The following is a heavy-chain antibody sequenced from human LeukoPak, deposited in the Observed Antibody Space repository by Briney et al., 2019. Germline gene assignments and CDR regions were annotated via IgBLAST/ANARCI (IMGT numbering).Heavy chain of an antibody. CDR1: GGSFSGYY. J-gene: IGHJ4*02. CDR2: INHSGST. D-gene: IGHD3-3*01. CDR3: ARSGRVFGVVIIHKLDY. Sequence: SETLSLTCAVYGGSFSGYYWSWIRHPPGKGLEWIGEINHSGSTNYNPSLKSRVTISVDTSKNQFSLKLSSVTAADTAVYYCARSGRVFGVVIIHKLDYWGQGTLVTVSS. V-gene: IGHV4-34*01.